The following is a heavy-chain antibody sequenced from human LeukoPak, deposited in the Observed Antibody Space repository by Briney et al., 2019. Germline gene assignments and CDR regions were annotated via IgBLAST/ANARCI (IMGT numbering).Heavy chain of an antibody. V-gene: IGHV3-21*01. Sequence: GGSLRLSCAVSGFSFVGYWMTWVRQAPGKGPEWVSSITSSSSYIYYADSVKGRFTISRDNARNSLYLQMNSLRAEDTALYYCARDGDTVLTRGYYYYMDVWGKGTTVTVSS. J-gene: IGHJ6*03. CDR2: ITSSSSYI. CDR3: ARDGDTVLTRGYYYYMDV. CDR1: GFSFVGYW. D-gene: IGHD4-23*01.